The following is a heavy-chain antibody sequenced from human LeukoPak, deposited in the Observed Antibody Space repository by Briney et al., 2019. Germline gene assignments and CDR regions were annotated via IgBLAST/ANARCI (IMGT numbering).Heavy chain of an antibody. CDR2: INHSGST. V-gene: IGHV4-34*01. Sequence: KPSETLSLTCAVYGGSFSGYYWSWIRQPPGKGLEWIGEINHSGSTNYNPSLKSRVTISVDTSKNQFSLKLSSVTAADTAVYYCARDGRYYYAFDIWGQGTMVTVSS. CDR1: GGSFSGYY. CDR3: ARDGRYYYAFDI. D-gene: IGHD1-26*01. J-gene: IGHJ3*02.